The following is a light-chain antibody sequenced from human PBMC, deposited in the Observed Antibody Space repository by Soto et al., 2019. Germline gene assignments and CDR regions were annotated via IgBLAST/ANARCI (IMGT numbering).Light chain of an antibody. CDR3: LSFTTTSTPV. J-gene: IGLJ1*01. CDR2: EVN. CDR1: MSDIGAYDY. Sequence: QSLLTQPASLSGSPGQSITISCTGTMSDIGAYDYVSWFQQHPGKAPKLMISEVNNRPSGVSNRFSGSKSGNTAYLTISGLQVEDEAEYFCLSFTTTSTPVFGTGTKVTVL. V-gene: IGLV2-14*01.